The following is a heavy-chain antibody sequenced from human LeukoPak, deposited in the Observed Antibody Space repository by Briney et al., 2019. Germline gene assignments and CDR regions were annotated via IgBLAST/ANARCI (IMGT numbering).Heavy chain of an antibody. Sequence: GGSLRLSCAASGFTFSTYWMSWVRQAPGRGLEWVANIKQDGSEKYYVDSVKGQFTISKDNAKNSLYLQMNSLRAEDTAVYYCATRNLYFTYFDLWGRGTLVTVSS. D-gene: IGHD2-8*01. CDR1: GFTFSTYW. CDR3: ATRNLYFTYFDL. V-gene: IGHV3-7*01. CDR2: IKQDGSEK. J-gene: IGHJ2*01.